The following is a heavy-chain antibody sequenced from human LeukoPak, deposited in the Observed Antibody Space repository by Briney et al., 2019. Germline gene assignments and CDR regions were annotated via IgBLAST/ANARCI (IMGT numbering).Heavy chain of an antibody. V-gene: IGHV3-53*01. CDR1: GFTVSSNY. Sequence: GGSLRLPCAASGFTVSSNYMSWVRQAPGKGLEWVSLIYSGGNTYYADSVKGRFTISRDNSKNTLYLQMNSLRAEDTAVYYCAKESGYGGYFDYWGQGTLVTVSS. CDR3: AKESGYGGYFDY. D-gene: IGHD4-23*01. J-gene: IGHJ4*02. CDR2: IYSGGNT.